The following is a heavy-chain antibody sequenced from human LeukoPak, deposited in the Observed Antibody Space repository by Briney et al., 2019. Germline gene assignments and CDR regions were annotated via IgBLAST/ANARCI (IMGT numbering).Heavy chain of an antibody. Sequence: SETLSLTCTVSGGSISSYYWSWIRQPPGKGLEWIGYIYDSGSTNYNPSLKSRVTISVDTSKNQFSLKLSSVTAADTAVYYCARVGKVVTARYFDYWGQGTLVTVSS. J-gene: IGHJ4*02. D-gene: IGHD2-21*02. CDR2: IYDSGST. CDR1: GGSISSYY. CDR3: ARVGKVVTARYFDY. V-gene: IGHV4-59*01.